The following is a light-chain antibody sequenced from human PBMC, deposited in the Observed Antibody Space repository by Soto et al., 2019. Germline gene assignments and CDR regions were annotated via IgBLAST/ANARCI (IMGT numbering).Light chain of an antibody. CDR3: CSFTSSNTHV. CDR1: SSDFGNYNL. J-gene: IGLJ1*01. V-gene: IGLV2-23*02. CDR2: EVN. Sequence: QSVLTQPASVSGSPGQSITISCTGTSSDFGNYNLVSWYQQHPGKVPKLILFEVNKRPSGVSGRFSASKSGNTASLTICGLQAEDEADYYCCSFTSSNTHVFGTGTKLTVL.